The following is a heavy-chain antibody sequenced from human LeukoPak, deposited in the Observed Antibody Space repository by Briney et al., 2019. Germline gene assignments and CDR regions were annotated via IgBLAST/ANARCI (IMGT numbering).Heavy chain of an antibody. CDR3: VRSQYSSSS. CDR2: IKQDESEK. V-gene: IGHV3-7*01. D-gene: IGHD6-13*01. J-gene: IGHJ5*02. Sequence: GGSLRLSCAASGFTFKKSWMTWVRQAPGKGLEWVANIKQDESEKYYVDSVKGRFTISRDNAKNSLYLQMNSLRVEDTAVYYCVRSQYSSSSWGQGTLVTVSS. CDR1: GFTFKKSW.